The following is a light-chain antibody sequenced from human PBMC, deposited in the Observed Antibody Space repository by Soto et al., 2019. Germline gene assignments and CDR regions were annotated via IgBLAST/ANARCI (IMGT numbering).Light chain of an antibody. V-gene: IGKV3-15*01. CDR3: QQYNNWPPIT. Sequence: EIMMTQSPATLSVSPGERATLSCRTSQSVSNNLAWYQQKPGQAPRLLIYYASTRATGIPARFSGSGSGTEFTLTISSLQSEDFALYYCQQYNNWPPITFGQGTRLEIK. J-gene: IGKJ5*01. CDR1: QSVSNN. CDR2: YAS.